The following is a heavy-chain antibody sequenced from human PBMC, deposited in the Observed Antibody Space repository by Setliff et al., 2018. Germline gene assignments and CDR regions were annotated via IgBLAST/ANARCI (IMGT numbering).Heavy chain of an antibody. Sequence: TGGSLRLSCAASVFPFSISSMHWVRQAPGKGLERVSSISDGSSTSYAASVKGLFTISRDNAKNTLYLQMNSLRAEDTAVYYCAKDGGLLQFLEWSRSYMDVWGKGTTVTVSS. CDR2: ISDGSST. CDR1: VFPFSISS. D-gene: IGHD3-3*01. CDR3: AKDGGLLQFLEWSRSYMDV. V-gene: IGHV3-74*01. J-gene: IGHJ6*03.